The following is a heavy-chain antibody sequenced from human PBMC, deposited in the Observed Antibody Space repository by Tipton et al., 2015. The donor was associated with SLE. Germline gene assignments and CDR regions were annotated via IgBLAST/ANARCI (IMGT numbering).Heavy chain of an antibody. CDR2: VYYTGTT. Sequence: LRLSCSVFGGSVSSGTDYWSWIRQHPGKGLEWIGYVYYTGTTYYNPSLKGRVAISVDTSKNQFSLNLSSVTAADTAVYYCARATPDYSRSFYAYMDVWGKGTTVTVSS. D-gene: IGHD2/OR15-2a*01. J-gene: IGHJ6*04. V-gene: IGHV4-31*02. CDR1: GGSVSSGTDY. CDR3: ARATPDYSRSFYAYMDV.